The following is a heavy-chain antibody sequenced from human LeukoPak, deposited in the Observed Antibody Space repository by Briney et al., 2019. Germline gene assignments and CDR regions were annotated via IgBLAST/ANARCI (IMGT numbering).Heavy chain of an antibody. CDR3: ARGCSCRWSIFDY. J-gene: IGHJ4*02. CDR2: ISSSSSYI. Sequence: GGSLRLSCAASGFTFSSYSMNWVRQAPGKWLEWVSSISSSSSYIYYADSVKGRFTISRDNVKNSLYLQMNSLRAEDTAVYYCARGCSCRWSIFDYWGQGTLVTVSS. D-gene: IGHD2-15*01. CDR1: GFTFSSYS. V-gene: IGHV3-21*01.